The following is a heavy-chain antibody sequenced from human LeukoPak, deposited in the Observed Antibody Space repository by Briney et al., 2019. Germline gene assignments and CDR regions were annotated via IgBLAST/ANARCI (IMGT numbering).Heavy chain of an antibody. CDR2: IHTIGNT. D-gene: IGHD4-23*01. CDR3: ARSSVGPRYAFDI. V-gene: IGHV4-61*02. Sequence: SETLSLTCTVSGVSISRGSHYWSWIRQPAGKGLEWIGRIHTIGNTNYSPSLWRRVTISIDTSKNQFSLKLSSVTAADTAVYYCARSSVGPRYAFDIWGQGTMVTVSS. CDR1: GVSISRGSHY. J-gene: IGHJ3*02.